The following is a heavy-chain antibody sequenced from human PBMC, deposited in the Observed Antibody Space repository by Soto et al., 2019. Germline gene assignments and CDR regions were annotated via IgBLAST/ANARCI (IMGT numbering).Heavy chain of an antibody. CDR1: ESTLSRHA. Sequence: RGPLSLSCAASESTLSRHAVRSVRHAPGKGLEWVSAISGSGGSTYYADSVKGRFTISRDDSKNTLYLQMNSLRAVETAVYYCAKGPRVEYSSGWYSRWGQGTLVTVSS. V-gene: IGHV3-23*01. CDR3: AKGPRVEYSSGWYSR. J-gene: IGHJ4*02. CDR2: ISGSGGST. D-gene: IGHD6-19*01.